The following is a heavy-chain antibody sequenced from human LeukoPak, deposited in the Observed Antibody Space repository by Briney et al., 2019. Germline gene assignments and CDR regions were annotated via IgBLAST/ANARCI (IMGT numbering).Heavy chain of an antibody. J-gene: IGHJ6*02. V-gene: IGHV1-69*13. D-gene: IGHD3-3*01. CDR3: ARGRITIFGVVLDSAYYYGMDV. CDR1: GGTFSSYA. CDR2: IIPIFGTA. Sequence: SVKVSCKASGGTFSSYAISWVRQAPGQGLEWMGGIIPIFGTAIYAQKFQGRVTITADESTSTAYMELSSLRSEDTAVYYCARGRITIFGVVLDSAYYYGMDVWGQGTTVTVSS.